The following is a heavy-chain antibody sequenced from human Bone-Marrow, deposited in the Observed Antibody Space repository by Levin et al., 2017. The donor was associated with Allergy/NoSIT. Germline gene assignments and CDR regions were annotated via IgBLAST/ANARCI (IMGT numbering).Heavy chain of an antibody. CDR1: GGSISSSSYY. D-gene: IGHD6-19*01. CDR3: ARRGWYDIDAFDI. CDR2: IYYSGST. V-gene: IGHV4-39*07. J-gene: IGHJ3*02. Sequence: SQTLSLTCTVSGGSISSSSYYWGWIRQPPGKGLEWIGSIYYSGSTYYNPSLKSRVTISVDTSKNQFSLKLSSVTAADTAVYYCARRGWYDIDAFDIWGQGTMVTVSS.